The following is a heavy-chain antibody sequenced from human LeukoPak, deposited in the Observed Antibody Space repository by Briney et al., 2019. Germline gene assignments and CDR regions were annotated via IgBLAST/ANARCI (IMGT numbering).Heavy chain of an antibody. D-gene: IGHD3-3*01. CDR1: GGSISSSSYY. Sequence: PSETLSLTCTVSGGSISSSSYYWGWIRQPPGKGLEWIGSIYYSGSTYYNPSLKSRVTISVDTSKNQFSLKLSSVTAADTAVYYCARSAQDTIFGVVILATSLDYWGQGTLVTVSS. CDR2: IYYSGST. J-gene: IGHJ4*02. CDR3: ARSAQDTIFGVVILATSLDY. V-gene: IGHV4-39*01.